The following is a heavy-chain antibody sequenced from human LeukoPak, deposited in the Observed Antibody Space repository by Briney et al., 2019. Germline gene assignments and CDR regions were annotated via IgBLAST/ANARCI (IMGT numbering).Heavy chain of an antibody. J-gene: IGHJ4*02. CDR3: AKVGEYYYDSSGLEY. CDR2: ISGSGGST. CDR1: GFTFSSYA. D-gene: IGHD3-22*01. Sequence: GGSLRLSCAASGFTFSSYAMSWVRQAPGKGLEWVSAISGSGGSTYYADSMKGRFTISRDNSKNTLYLQMNSLRAKDTAVYYCAKVGEYYYDSSGLEYWGQGTLVTVSS. V-gene: IGHV3-23*01.